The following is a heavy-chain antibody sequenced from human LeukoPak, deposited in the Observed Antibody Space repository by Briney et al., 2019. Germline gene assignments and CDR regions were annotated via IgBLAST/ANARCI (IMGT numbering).Heavy chain of an antibody. CDR1: GGSISSTSYY. CDR3: ARILYSNNIDY. D-gene: IGHD2/OR15-2a*01. V-gene: IGHV4-39*07. Sequence: SETLSLTCTVSGGSISSTSYYWGWIRQPPGKGLEWIGSIYYSGRTYYNPSLKSRVTISVDTSKNQFSLKLNSVTAADTAVYYCARILYSNNIDYWGQGTLVTVSS. J-gene: IGHJ4*02. CDR2: IYYSGRT.